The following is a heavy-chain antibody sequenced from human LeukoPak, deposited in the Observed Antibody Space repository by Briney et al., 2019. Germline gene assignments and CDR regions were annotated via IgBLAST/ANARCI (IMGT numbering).Heavy chain of an antibody. CDR3: ARRKRSLEWLRIDY. J-gene: IGHJ4*02. CDR1: GGSFSGYD. CDR2: INHSGST. V-gene: IGHV4-34*01. Sequence: SETLSLTCAVYGGSFSGYDWSWIRQPPGKGLEWIGEINHSGSTNYNPSLKSRVTISVDTSKNQFSLKLSSVTAADTAVYYCARRKRSLEWLRIDYWGQGTLVTVSS. D-gene: IGHD3-3*01.